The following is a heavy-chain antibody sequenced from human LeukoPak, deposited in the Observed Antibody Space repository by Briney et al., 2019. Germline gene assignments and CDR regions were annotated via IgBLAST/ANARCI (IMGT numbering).Heavy chain of an antibody. D-gene: IGHD3-10*01. J-gene: IGHJ4*02. CDR3: ARAVLRGGKKYYFDY. Sequence: PSETLSLTCAVYGGSFGGYYWSWIRQPPGKGLEWIGEINHSGSTNYNPSLKSRVTISVDTSKNQFSLKLSSVTAADTAVYYCARAVLRGGKKYYFDYWGQGTLVTVSS. CDR1: GGSFGGYY. CDR2: INHSGST. V-gene: IGHV4-34*01.